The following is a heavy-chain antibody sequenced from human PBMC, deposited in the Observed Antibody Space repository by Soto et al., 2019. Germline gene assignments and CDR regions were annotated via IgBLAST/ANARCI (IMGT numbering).Heavy chain of an antibody. CDR3: ASGGNYDFWSGYYTATGIDFDY. CDR2: IYSGGST. CDR1: GFTVSSNY. Sequence: GGSLRLSCAASGFTVSSNYMSWVRQAPGKGLEWVSVIYSGGSTYYADSVKGRFTISRDNSKNTLYLQMNSLRAEDTAVYYCASGGNYDFWSGYYTATGIDFDYWGQGTLVTVSS. D-gene: IGHD3-3*01. J-gene: IGHJ4*02. V-gene: IGHV3-53*01.